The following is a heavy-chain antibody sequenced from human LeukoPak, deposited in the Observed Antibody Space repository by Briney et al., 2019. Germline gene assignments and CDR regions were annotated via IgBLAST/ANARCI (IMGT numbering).Heavy chain of an antibody. CDR1: GDSVSSNSAA. CDR3: ARSLDTDLRE. Sequence: SQTLSLTCAISGDSVSSNSAAWNWIRQSPSRGLEWLGRTYYRSKWSKDYAVSAKSRITINPDTSNNQLSLELNSVTPEDTAIYYCARSLDTDLREWGQGTLVTVSS. V-gene: IGHV6-1*01. J-gene: IGHJ4*02. D-gene: IGHD5-18*01. CDR2: TYYRSKWSK.